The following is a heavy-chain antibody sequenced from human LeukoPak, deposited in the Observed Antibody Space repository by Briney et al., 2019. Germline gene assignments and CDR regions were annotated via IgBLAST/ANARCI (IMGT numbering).Heavy chain of an antibody. V-gene: IGHV1-24*01. CDR1: GYTLTELS. J-gene: IGHJ4*02. D-gene: IGHD3-10*01. CDR2: FDPEDGET. Sequence: ASVKVSCKVSGYTLTELSMHWVRQAPGKGFEWMGGFDPEDGETIYAQKFQGRVIMTEDTSTDTAYMELSSLRSEDTAVYYCATLTMVRGVRSDYWGQGTLVTVSS. CDR3: ATLTMVRGVRSDY.